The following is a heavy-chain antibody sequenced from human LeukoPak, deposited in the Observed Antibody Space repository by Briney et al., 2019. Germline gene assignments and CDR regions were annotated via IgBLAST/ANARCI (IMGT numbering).Heavy chain of an antibody. V-gene: IGHV4-61*01. Sequence: SETLSLTCTVSGGSISSGSYYWSWIRQVPGKGREWIGFIDYHGNTKYNPSLKSRVTMSVDTSVDQVSLRLTSVTAADTAIYFCATASGRSFWLDPWGQGRLVTVSS. CDR1: GGSISSGSYY. CDR2: IDYHGNT. CDR3: ATASGRSFWLDP. J-gene: IGHJ5*02. D-gene: IGHD2-15*01.